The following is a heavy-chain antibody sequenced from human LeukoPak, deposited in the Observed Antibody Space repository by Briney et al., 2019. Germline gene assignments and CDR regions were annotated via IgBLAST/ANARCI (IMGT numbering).Heavy chain of an antibody. J-gene: IGHJ3*02. Sequence: SETLSLTCTVSGGSISSYYWSWIRQPPGKGLEWIGYIYYSGSTNYNPSLKSRVTISVDTSKNQFSLKLSSVTAADTAVYYCASTYYDSSGYYYVDAFDIWGQGTMVTVSS. CDR2: IYYSGST. D-gene: IGHD3-22*01. V-gene: IGHV4-59*01. CDR1: GGSISSYY. CDR3: ASTYYDSSGYYYVDAFDI.